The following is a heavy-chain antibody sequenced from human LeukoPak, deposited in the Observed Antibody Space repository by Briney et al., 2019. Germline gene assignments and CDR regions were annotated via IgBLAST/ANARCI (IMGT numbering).Heavy chain of an antibody. CDR2: ISYDGSNK. CDR1: GFTFSSYA. J-gene: IGHJ4*02. CDR3: AQNGLYYDILTGYFDY. Sequence: PGGSLRLSCAASGFTFSSYAMHWVRQAPGKGLEWVAVISYDGSNKYYADSVKGRFTISRDNSKNTLYLQMNSLRAEDTAVYYCAQNGLYYDILTGYFDYWGQGTLVTVSS. D-gene: IGHD3-9*01. V-gene: IGHV3-30-3*01.